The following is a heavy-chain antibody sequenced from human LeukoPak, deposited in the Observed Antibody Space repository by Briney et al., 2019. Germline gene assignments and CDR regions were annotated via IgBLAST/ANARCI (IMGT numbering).Heavy chain of an antibody. CDR1: GFTFSSYA. J-gene: IGHJ4*02. Sequence: GGSLRLSCAASGFTFSSYAMHWVRQAPGKGLEWVAVISYDGSNKYYADSVKGRFTISRDNSKNTLFLQVDSLRPGDTAVYYCARGTAVYASWINYWGQGTLVTVSS. D-gene: IGHD2-8*01. CDR3: ARGTAVYASWINY. CDR2: ISYDGSNK. V-gene: IGHV3-30-3*01.